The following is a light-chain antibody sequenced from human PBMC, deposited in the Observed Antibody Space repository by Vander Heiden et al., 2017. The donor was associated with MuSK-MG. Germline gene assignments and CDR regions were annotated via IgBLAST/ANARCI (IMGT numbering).Light chain of an antibody. V-gene: IGLV2-11*01. CDR2: DIS. CDR3: SSYASSYIVV. CDR1: SSDVGGYNY. J-gene: IGLJ2*01. Sequence: QSALTQPRSVSGSPGQSVPISCTGTSSDVGGYNYVAYYQQHPGTAPKLMFYDISQPPSVVPRRFSASKSGTAASTTISGLHAEEEAYYYCSSYASSYIVVFGGGTKLTVL.